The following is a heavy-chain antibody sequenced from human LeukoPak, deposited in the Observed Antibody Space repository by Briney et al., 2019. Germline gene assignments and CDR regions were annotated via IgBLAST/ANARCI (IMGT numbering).Heavy chain of an antibody. CDR3: ASLDYDILTGYLDAFDI. CDR1: VYTFTGYY. Sequence: ASVKVSCKTSVYTFTGYYMHRVRQAPGHGLEWMGGIIPIFGTANYAQKFQGRVTVTEDESTSTAYMELSSLRSEDTAVYYCASLDYDILTGYLDAFDIWGQGTMVTVSS. D-gene: IGHD3-9*01. CDR2: IIPIFGTA. V-gene: IGHV1-69*13. J-gene: IGHJ3*02.